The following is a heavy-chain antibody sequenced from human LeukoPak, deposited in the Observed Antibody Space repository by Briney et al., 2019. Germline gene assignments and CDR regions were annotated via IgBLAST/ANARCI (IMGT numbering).Heavy chain of an antibody. D-gene: IGHD5-18*01. CDR3: ARQGSYEHDAFDI. V-gene: IGHV5-51*01. CDR1: GYSFTSYW. Sequence: GESLKISWKGSGYSFTSYWIGWVRPMPGKGLEWMGIIYPGDSDTRYSPSFQGQVTISADKSISTAYLQWSSLKASDTAMYYCARQGSYEHDAFDIWGQGTMVTVSS. J-gene: IGHJ3*02. CDR2: IYPGDSDT.